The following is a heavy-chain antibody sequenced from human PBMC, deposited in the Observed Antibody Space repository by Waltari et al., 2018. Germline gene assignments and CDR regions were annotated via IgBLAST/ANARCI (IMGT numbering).Heavy chain of an antibody. V-gene: IGHV3-23*04. CDR1: GFTFGAYS. Sequence: DVQVVESGGGWVRPGGSLRLSCAAAGFTFGAYSMGWVRQAPGKGLEWVSDMSGNGDSIFYADSVKGRFTISRDNSKNTLFLQMNNLRAEDAAVYYCAKNPANFYYYIDVWGTGTTVTVSS. CDR2: MSGNGDSI. CDR3: AKNPANFYYYIDV. J-gene: IGHJ6*03.